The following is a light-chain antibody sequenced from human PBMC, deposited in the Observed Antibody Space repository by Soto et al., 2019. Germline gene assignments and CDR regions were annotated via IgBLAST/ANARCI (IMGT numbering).Light chain of an antibody. Sequence: SVLTQTPSVSGAPGQPITMSCPGRSSNIGAGYDVHWYQQLPGAAPRLLIYADNNRPSGVPDRFSASNSGTSASLAITGLQGEDEAVYYCQSYDTSLSGVIFGAGTKLTVL. J-gene: IGLJ2*01. V-gene: IGLV1-40*01. CDR1: SSNIGAGYD. CDR3: QSYDTSLSGVI. CDR2: ADN.